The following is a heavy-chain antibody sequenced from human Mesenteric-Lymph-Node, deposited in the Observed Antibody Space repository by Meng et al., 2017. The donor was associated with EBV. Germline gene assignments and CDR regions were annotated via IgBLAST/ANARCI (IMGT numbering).Heavy chain of an antibody. J-gene: IGHJ4*02. V-gene: IGHV4-34*01. CDR1: GGCFNDYY. CDR2: INHLRSV. D-gene: IGHD3-10*02. CDR3: ARVRCSGSGLIRNYFDY. Sequence: QGHSHQWADGLFRPAETLSLSCTVYGGCFNDYYWIWIRQAPGKGLEWIGEINHLRSVYYNPSLKSRVTISVDTSNNQISLRLTSVTAADTAIYYCARVRCSGSGLIRNYFDYWGQGTLVTVSS.